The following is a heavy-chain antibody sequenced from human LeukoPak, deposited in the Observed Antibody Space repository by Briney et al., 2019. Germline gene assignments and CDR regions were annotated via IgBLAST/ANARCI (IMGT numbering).Heavy chain of an antibody. CDR2: IIPILGTA. CDR3: AKDYGGYGYGAFDI. V-gene: IGHV1-69*10. D-gene: IGHD4-17*01. J-gene: IGHJ3*02. Sequence: EASVKVSCKASGGTFSSYAISWVRQAPGQGLEWMGGIIPILGTANYAQKFQGRVTITADKSTSTAYMELSSLRAEDTAVYYCAKDYGGYGYGAFDIWGQGTMVTVSS. CDR1: GGTFSSYA.